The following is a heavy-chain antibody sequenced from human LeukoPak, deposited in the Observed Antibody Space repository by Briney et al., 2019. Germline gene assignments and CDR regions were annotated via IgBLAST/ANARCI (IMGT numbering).Heavy chain of an antibody. V-gene: IGHV3-23*01. Sequence: PGGSLRLSCAASGFTFSSYAMSWVRQAPGKGLEWVSAISGSGGSTYYADSVKGRLTISRDNSKNTLYLQMNSLRAEDTAVYYCAKEGSGSYYVNWFDPWGQGTLVTVSS. CDR2: ISGSGGST. J-gene: IGHJ5*02. D-gene: IGHD1-26*01. CDR1: GFTFSSYA. CDR3: AKEGSGSYYVNWFDP.